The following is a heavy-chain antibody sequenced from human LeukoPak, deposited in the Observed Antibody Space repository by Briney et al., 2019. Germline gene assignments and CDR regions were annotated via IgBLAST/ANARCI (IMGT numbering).Heavy chain of an antibody. Sequence: GGSLRLSCAASGFTFSSYAMSWVRQAPGKGLEWVSAISGSGGSTYYADSVKGRFTISRDNSKNTLYLQMSSLRAEDTAVYYCAKSPLIWGSYLLGDYWGQGTLVTVSS. CDR2: ISGSGGST. D-gene: IGHD3-16*02. CDR3: AKSPLIWGSYLLGDY. V-gene: IGHV3-23*01. J-gene: IGHJ4*02. CDR1: GFTFSSYA.